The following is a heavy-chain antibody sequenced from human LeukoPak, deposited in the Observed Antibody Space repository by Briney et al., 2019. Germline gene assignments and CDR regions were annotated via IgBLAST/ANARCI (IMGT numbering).Heavy chain of an antibody. CDR3: ARSLPYYDSSGYYYRPKVYYFDY. CDR1: GGSISSSSYF. Sequence: PSETLSPTCTVSGGSISSSSYFWGWIRQPPGKGLEWIGSIYYSGNTYYNPSLKSRVTISVDTSKNQFSLKLSSVTAADTAVYYCARSLPYYDSSGYYYRPKVYYFDYWGQGTLVTVSS. CDR2: IYYSGNT. D-gene: IGHD3-22*01. V-gene: IGHV4-39*01. J-gene: IGHJ4*02.